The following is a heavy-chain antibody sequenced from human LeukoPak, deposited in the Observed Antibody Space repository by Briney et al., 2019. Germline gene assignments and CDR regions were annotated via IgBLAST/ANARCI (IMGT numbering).Heavy chain of an antibody. CDR2: ISGSGGST. CDR1: GYTFSSYA. V-gene: IGHV3-23*01. J-gene: IGHJ5*02. CDR3: AKDDSYDSSGFRLDP. Sequence: PGGSLRLSCAASGYTFSSYAMSWVRQAPGKGLEWVSAISGSGGSTYYADSVEGRFTISRDNSKNPLYQQMNSLRAEDTAVYYCAKDDSYDSSGFRLDPWGQGALVTVSS. D-gene: IGHD3-22*01.